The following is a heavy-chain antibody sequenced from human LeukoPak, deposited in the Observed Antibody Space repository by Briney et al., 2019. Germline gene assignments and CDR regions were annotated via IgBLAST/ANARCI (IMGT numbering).Heavy chain of an antibody. CDR2: INSAGSST. CDR3: ASFRDSDI. D-gene: IGHD2-21*01. Sequence: GGSLRLSCAVSGLTFSNVWMHWVRQAPGQGLVWVSRINSAGSSTVYADPGKGRFTISRNNANHMLYLQMNSLRAEDTAVYYCASFRDSDIWGQGTMVTVSS. J-gene: IGHJ3*02. V-gene: IGHV3-74*01. CDR1: GLTFSNVW.